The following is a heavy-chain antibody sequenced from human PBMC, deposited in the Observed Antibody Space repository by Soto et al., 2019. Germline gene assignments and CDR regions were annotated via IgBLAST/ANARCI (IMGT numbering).Heavy chain of an antibody. CDR3: ATMGTPVTGLYYFDY. J-gene: IGHJ4*02. CDR2: VYNSGST. D-gene: IGHD4-17*01. V-gene: IGHV4-39*07. Sequence: WETLSLTCTVSGGSISSSTYYWVWIRQPPGKGLEWLGSVYNSGSTSYNPSLKSRVSISVDTSKNQFSLDLSSVTAADTAVYYCATMGTPVTGLYYFDYWGQGTLVTVSS. CDR1: GGSISSSTYY.